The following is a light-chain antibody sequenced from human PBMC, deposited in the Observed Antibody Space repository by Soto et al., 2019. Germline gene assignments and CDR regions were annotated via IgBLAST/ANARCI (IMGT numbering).Light chain of an antibody. J-gene: IGKJ1*01. V-gene: IGKV3-20*01. CDR1: QSVSSSY. CDR2: GAS. Sequence: EIVLTQAPVTLSLSPGDRATLSCRASQSVSSSYLAWYQQKHGQAPRLLIYGASSRATGIPDRFSGSGYGTDFTLTISRLETEDFAVYYCQQYGSSVRTFGQGTKVDIK. CDR3: QQYGSSVRT.